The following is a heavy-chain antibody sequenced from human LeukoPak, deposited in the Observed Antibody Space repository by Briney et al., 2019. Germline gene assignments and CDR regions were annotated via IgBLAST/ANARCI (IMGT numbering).Heavy chain of an antibody. CDR3: TRVAAAKHNWFDP. J-gene: IGHJ5*02. D-gene: IGHD6-13*01. CDR2: IRSKANSYAT. Sequence: PGGSLRLSCAASGFTFSGSAMHWVRQASGKGLEWVGRIRSKANSYATAYAASVKGRFTISRDDSKNTAYLQMNSLKTEDTAVYYCTRVAAAKHNWFDPWGQGTLVTVSS. CDR1: GFTFSGSA. V-gene: IGHV3-73*01.